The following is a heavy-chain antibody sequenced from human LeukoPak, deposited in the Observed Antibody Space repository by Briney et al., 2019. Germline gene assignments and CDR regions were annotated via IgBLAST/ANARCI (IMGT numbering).Heavy chain of an antibody. CDR2: IKEDGGDK. J-gene: IGHJ4*02. CDR3: ARSGGFDY. Sequence: GGSLRLSCAASGFTFSRYWMAWVRQAPGKGLEWVANIKEDGGDKGFADSVKGRFTISRDNAKNSLYLQMNSLRAEDTAVYYCARSGGFDYWGQGTLVTVSS. D-gene: IGHD3-10*01. CDR1: GFTFSRYW. V-gene: IGHV3-7*01.